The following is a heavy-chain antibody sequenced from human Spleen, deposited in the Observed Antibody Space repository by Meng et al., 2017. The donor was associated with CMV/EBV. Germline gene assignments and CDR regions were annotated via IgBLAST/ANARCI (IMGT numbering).Heavy chain of an antibody. CDR2: IIPILGIA. D-gene: IGHD1-26*01. CDR3: ARDRELPDYYYGMDV. Sequence: GSFSSYAISWVRQAPGQGLEWMGGIIPILGIANYAQKFQGRVTITADKSTSTAYMELSSLRSEDTAVYYCARDRELPDYYYGMDVWGQGTTVTVSS. J-gene: IGHJ6*02. CDR1: GSFSSYA. V-gene: IGHV1-69*10.